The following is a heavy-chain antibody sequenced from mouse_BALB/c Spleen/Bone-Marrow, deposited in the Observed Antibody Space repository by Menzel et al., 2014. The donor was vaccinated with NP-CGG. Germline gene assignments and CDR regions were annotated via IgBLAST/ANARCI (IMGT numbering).Heavy chain of an antibody. D-gene: IGHD2-3*01. CDR3: ASGEEGWSLAY. CDR1: GYSITSGYY. J-gene: IGHJ3*01. Sequence: EVKLMESGPGLVKPSQSLSLTCSVTGYSITSGYYWNWIRQFPGNKLEWMGYISYDGSNNYNPSLKNRISITRDTSKNQFFLKLNSVTTEDTATYYCASGEEGWSLAYWGQGTLVTVSA. CDR2: ISYDGSN. V-gene: IGHV3-6*02.